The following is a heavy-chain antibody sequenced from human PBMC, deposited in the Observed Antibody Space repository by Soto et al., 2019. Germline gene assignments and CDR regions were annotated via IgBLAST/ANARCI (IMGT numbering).Heavy chain of an antibody. D-gene: IGHD6-19*01. V-gene: IGHV3-48*03. J-gene: IGHJ4*02. CDR3: VRDNIPMAALDY. CDR2: ISSGGSLT. CDR1: GFTFSKFE. Sequence: EVQLVQSGGGLVQPGGSLRLSCAVSGFTFSKFEMNWVRQAPGKGLEWVSYISSGGSLTKYVDSVKGRFTIPRDNAKNSLHLLMNSLRDEDTAVYSCVRDNIPMAALDYWGQGSLVTVSS.